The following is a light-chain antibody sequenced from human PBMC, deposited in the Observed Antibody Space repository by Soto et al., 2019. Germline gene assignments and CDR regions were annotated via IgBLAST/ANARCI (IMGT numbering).Light chain of an antibody. Sequence: DIQMTQSPSSLSASVGDRVTITCRASHSISTYLNWYQQKAGLAPKLLIYAASSLQSGVPSRFSASGSGTDFTLTISYLQPEDFAAYYCQQTYSVPATFGQGTKVDIK. CDR2: AAS. V-gene: IGKV1-39*01. J-gene: IGKJ1*01. CDR3: QQTYSVPAT. CDR1: HSISTY.